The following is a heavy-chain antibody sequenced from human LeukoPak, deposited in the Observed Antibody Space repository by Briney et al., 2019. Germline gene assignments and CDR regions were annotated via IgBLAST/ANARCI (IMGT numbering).Heavy chain of an antibody. CDR1: GGSISSGDYY. CDR3: ASFYQAYYFDY. J-gene: IGHJ4*02. Sequence: PSETLSLTCTVSGGSISSGDYYWSWIRQPPGKGLEWIGYIYYSGSTYYSPSLQSRVTISVDTSKNQFSLKLSSVTAADTAVYYCASFYQAYYFDYWGQGGLVGVSS. V-gene: IGHV4-30-4*01. CDR2: IYYSGST. D-gene: IGHD2-21*01.